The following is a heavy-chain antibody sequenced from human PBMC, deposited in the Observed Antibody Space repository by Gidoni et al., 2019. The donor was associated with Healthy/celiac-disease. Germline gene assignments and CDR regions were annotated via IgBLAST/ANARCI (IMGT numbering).Heavy chain of an antibody. CDR2: IYYSGST. Sequence: QVHLQESGPGLVKPSQTLSLTSTVSGGPISSGGYYWSWIRQHPGKGLEWIGYIYYSGSTYDNPSLKSRVTISVDTSKNQFSLKLSSGTAADTAVDYCARGPAPGQYDFWRSRYFDYGGQGTLVTVSS. V-gene: IGHV4-31*03. D-gene: IGHD3-3*01. J-gene: IGHJ4*02. CDR1: GGPISSGGYY. CDR3: ARGPAPGQYDFWRSRYFDY.